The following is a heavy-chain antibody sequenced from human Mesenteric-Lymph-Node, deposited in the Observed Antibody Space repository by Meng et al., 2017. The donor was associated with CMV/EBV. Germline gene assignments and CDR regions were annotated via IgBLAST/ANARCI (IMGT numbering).Heavy chain of an antibody. D-gene: IGHD1-26*01. J-gene: IGHJ4*02. CDR3: VRAIIFGGTYADS. V-gene: IGHV4-34*01. Sequence: CAVYGRSFSGYDWTWIRQPPGKGPEWIGEIDHSGNAKYNPSLKSRVIISIDTTKNQFSLNLNSVTAADTAIYYCVRAIIFGGTYADSWGQGTLVTVSS. CDR2: IDHSGNA. CDR1: GRSFSGYD.